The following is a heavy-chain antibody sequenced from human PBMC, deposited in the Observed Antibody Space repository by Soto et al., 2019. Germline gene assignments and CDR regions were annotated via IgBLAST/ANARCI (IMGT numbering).Heavy chain of an antibody. CDR2: ISNSLSSSSIYT. D-gene: IGHD6-6*01. CDR1: GFAFSDFY. J-gene: IGHJ4*02. V-gene: IGHV3-11*06. Sequence: QVQLVESGGGLVKPGGSLRLSCAASGFAFSDFYMSWIRQAPGKGLEYVAYISNSLSSSSIYTNYADSVKGRFTISRDNAKKSLYLQMNSLRAEDTAVYYCARDPARYSSSSESSYFDYWGQGTLVTVSS. CDR3: ARDPARYSSSSESSYFDY.